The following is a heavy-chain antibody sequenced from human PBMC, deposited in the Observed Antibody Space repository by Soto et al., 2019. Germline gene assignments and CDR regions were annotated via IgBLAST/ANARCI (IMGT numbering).Heavy chain of an antibody. D-gene: IGHD3-9*01. CDR3: ARDPSGYDILTGYDLDY. CDR2: IWYDGSNK. Sequence: QVQLVESGGGVVQPGRSLRLSCAASGFTFSSYGMHWVRQAPGKGLEWVAVIWYDGSNKYYADSVKGRFTISRDNSKNTLYLQMNSLRAEDTAVYYCARDPSGYDILTGYDLDYWGQGTLVTVSS. J-gene: IGHJ4*02. CDR1: GFTFSSYG. V-gene: IGHV3-33*01.